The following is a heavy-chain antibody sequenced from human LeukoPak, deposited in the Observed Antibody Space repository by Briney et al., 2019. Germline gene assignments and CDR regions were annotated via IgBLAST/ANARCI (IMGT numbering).Heavy chain of an antibody. CDR2: IYHSGST. D-gene: IGHD3-3*01. CDR1: GYSISSGYY. Sequence: SETLSLTCTVSGYSISSGYYWGWIRQPPGKGLEWIGSIYHSGSTYYNPSLKSRVTISVDTSKNQFSLKLSSVTAADTAVYYCARAYDFWDMDVWGKGTTVTVSS. V-gene: IGHV4-38-2*02. J-gene: IGHJ6*03. CDR3: ARAYDFWDMDV.